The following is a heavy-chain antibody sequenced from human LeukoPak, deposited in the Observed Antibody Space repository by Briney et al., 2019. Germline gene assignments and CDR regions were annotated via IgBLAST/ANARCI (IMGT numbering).Heavy chain of an antibody. CDR2: IYHSGST. V-gene: IGHV4-30-2*05. D-gene: IGHD6-19*01. J-gene: IGHJ4*02. CDR3: TRAVAGYFDY. Sequence: SETLSLTCAVSGGSISSGGYSWSWIRQPPGKGLEWIGYIYHSGSTYYNPSLKSRVTISVDTSKNQFSLKLSSVTAADTAVYYCTRAVAGYFDYWGQGTLVTVSS. CDR1: GGSISSGGYS.